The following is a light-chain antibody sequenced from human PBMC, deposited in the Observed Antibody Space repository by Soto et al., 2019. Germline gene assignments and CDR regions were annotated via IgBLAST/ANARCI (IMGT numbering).Light chain of an antibody. CDR3: QQYYSSPPT. J-gene: IGKJ1*01. V-gene: IGKV4-1*01. CDR1: QSVFYSSNNKNC. CDR2: WAS. Sequence: DIVMPQSPDSLAVSLGERATINCKYSQSVFYSSNNKNCLAWYKKKPGQPPKLLSYWASTREFGVPDRFSGSGSGTHFTLTITSLKAEDVAVYYCQQYYSSPPTFGQGTKVDIK.